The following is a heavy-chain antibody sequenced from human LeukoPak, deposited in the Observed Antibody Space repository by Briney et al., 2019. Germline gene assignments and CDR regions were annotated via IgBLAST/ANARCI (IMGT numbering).Heavy chain of an antibody. V-gene: IGHV4-39*07. CDR1: GGSINGPSDF. CDR2: IHYTGDT. J-gene: IGHJ3*02. Sequence: PSETLSLTCTVSGGSINGPSDFWAWIRQSPGEGLEWIGNIHYTGDTNYSPSLKSRITISVDTSKSQFSLKVGSVTAADTAVYYCARAGGSPSCTRRSCHDAYNIWGQGTRVTVSS. D-gene: IGHD2-8*01. CDR3: ARAGGSPSCTRRSCHDAYNI.